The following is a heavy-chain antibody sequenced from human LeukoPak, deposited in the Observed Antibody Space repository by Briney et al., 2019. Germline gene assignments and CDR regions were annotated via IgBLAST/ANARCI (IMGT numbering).Heavy chain of an antibody. V-gene: IGHV3-74*01. CDR3: ARGFDYYDSTGSGY. Sequence: GGSLRLSCAASGFTSSSYWMHWVRQAPGKGLVWVSRINGDGRSTTYADSAKGRFTISRDNAKNTLYLQMNSLRVEDTAVYYCARGFDYYDSTGSGYWGQGTLVTVSS. D-gene: IGHD3-22*01. J-gene: IGHJ4*02. CDR1: GFTSSSYW. CDR2: INGDGRST.